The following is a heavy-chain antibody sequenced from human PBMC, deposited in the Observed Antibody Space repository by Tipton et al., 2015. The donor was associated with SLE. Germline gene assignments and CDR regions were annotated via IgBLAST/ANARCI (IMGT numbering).Heavy chain of an antibody. CDR2: ITTHSGDT. V-gene: IGHV1-2*02. CDR3: ARDGEYGYNLDY. D-gene: IGHD5-24*01. CDR1: GYTFSGYY. J-gene: IGHJ4*02. Sequence: VQLVQSGPEVKKPGASVKVSCKASGYTFSGYYIHWVRQAPGQGLEWMGWITTHSGDTNYAQKFQGRVTMTRDTSISTAYMELSRLRSDDTAVYYCARDGEYGYNLDYWGQGTLVTVSS.